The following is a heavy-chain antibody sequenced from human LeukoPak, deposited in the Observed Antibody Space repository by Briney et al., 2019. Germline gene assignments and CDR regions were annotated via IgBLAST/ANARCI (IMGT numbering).Heavy chain of an antibody. D-gene: IGHD2-21*02. Sequence: PSETLSLTCTVSGGSISSSSYYWGWIRQPPGKGLEWIGSIYYSGSTYYNPSLKSRVTISVDTSKNQFSLKLSSVTAADTAVYYCARDQHIVVVTAIQTLFDYWGQGTLVTVSS. CDR3: ARDQHIVVVTAIQTLFDY. J-gene: IGHJ4*02. CDR2: IYYSGST. CDR1: GGSISSSSYY. V-gene: IGHV4-39*07.